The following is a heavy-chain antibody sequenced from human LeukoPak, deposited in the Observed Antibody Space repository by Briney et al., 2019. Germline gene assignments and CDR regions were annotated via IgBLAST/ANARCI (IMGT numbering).Heavy chain of an antibody. V-gene: IGHV4-38-2*02. CDR1: GYSISSGYY. Sequence: SETLSLTCTVSGYSISSGYYWGWIRQPPGKGLQWIGSIHHSGSTYYNPSLKSRVTISVDTSKNQFSLKLSSVTAADTAVYYCARAEITACLDYWGQGTLVTVSS. D-gene: IGHD3-16*01. CDR3: ARAEITACLDY. CDR2: IHHSGST. J-gene: IGHJ4*02.